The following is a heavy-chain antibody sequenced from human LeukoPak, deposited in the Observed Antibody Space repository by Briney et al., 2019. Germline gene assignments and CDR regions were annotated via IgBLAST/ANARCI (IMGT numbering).Heavy chain of an antibody. D-gene: IGHD3-10*01. CDR1: GFTFSSYW. CDR2: INSDGSST. J-gene: IGHJ2*01. V-gene: IGHV3-74*01. Sequence: SGGSLRLSCEASGFTFSSYWMPWVRQAPGKGLVWVSRINSDGSSTNYADSVKGRFTISRDNAKNTLYLQMNSLRDEDTAVYYCAREGTPSYWYFDLWGRGTLVTVSS. CDR3: AREGTPSYWYFDL.